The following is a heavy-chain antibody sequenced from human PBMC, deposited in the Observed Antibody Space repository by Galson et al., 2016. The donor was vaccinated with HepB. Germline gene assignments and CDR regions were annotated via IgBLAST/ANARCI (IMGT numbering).Heavy chain of an antibody. J-gene: IGHJ4*02. D-gene: IGHD6-25*01. CDR2: ISSSSSNT. CDR3: ARDRTSRAAADN. CDR1: GFNFRNYY. V-gene: IGHV3-11*06. Sequence: SLRLSCAGSGFNFRNYYMSWIRQAPGKGLEWVSYISSSSSNTNYADSVKGRFTISRDNAKNSLYLQMNSLRAEDTAIYNCARDRTSRAAADNWGQGTLVTVSS.